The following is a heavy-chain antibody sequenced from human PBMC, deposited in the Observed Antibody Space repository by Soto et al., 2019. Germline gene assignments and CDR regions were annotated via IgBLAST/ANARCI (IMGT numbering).Heavy chain of an antibody. D-gene: IGHD6-6*01. CDR1: GFTFSSYA. J-gene: IGHJ6*02. CDR2: ISYDGSNK. V-gene: IGHV3-30-3*01. Sequence: QVQLVESGGGVVQPGRSLRLSCAASGFTFSSYAMHWVRQAPGKGLEWVAVISYDGSNKYYADSVKGRFTISRDNSKNTLYLQMNSLRAEDTAVYYGSIAARPSYYYGMAVWGQGTTVTVSS. CDR3: SIAARPSYYYGMAV.